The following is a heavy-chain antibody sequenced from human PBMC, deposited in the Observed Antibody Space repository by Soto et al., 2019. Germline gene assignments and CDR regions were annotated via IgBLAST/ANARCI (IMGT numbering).Heavy chain of an antibody. CDR2: VYSSGTT. CDR1: GGSINSYW. J-gene: IGHJ4*02. V-gene: IGHV4-4*07. CDR3: ARDIGSYAYGEGD. D-gene: IGHD3-10*01. Sequence: SETLSLTCSVSGGSINSYWWSWIRQPAGKGLEWVGRVYSSGTTDYNPSLNSRATLSVETPKNQFSLKLSSVTAADTAVYYCARDIGSYAYGEGDWGKGIQLTVSS.